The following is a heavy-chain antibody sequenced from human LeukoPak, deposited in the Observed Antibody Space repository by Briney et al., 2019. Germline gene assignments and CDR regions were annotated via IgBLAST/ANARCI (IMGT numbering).Heavy chain of an antibody. CDR3: ARSVVPAAISYYYYMDV. Sequence: PGGSLRLSCAASGFTFSSYSMNWVRQAPGKGLEWVSYISSSSSTIYYADSVKGRFTISRDNAKNSLYLQMNSLRAEDTAVYYCARSVVPAAISYYYYMDVWGKGTTVTVSS. V-gene: IGHV3-48*01. J-gene: IGHJ6*03. D-gene: IGHD2-2*01. CDR2: ISSSSSTI. CDR1: GFTFSSYS.